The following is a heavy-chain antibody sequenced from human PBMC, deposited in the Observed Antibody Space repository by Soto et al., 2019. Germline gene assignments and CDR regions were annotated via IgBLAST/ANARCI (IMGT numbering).Heavy chain of an antibody. CDR1: RYTFTDYY. Sequence: ASXKFSCKSARYTFTDYYMHWVREAPGQGLEWMGWINPNSGGTNYAQKFQGRVTMTRDTSISTAYMELSRLRSDDTAVYYCASSGRYYYYGMDVWGQGTKVTVSS. D-gene: IGHD6-25*01. J-gene: IGHJ6*02. CDR3: ASSGRYYYYGMDV. CDR2: INPNSGGT. V-gene: IGHV1-2*02.